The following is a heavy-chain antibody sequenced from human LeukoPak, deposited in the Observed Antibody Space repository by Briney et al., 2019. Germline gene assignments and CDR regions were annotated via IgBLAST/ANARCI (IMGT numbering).Heavy chain of an antibody. CDR3: ASIQSYYFGLDV. Sequence: SQTLSLTCTVSGGSISSGSYYWSWIRQPAGKGLEWIGRINTSGNTNYNPSLKSRVTISVDTSKNQFSLKLSSVTAADTAVYYCASIQSYYFGLDVWGQGTTVTVSS. CDR2: INTSGNT. J-gene: IGHJ6*02. CDR1: GGSISSGSYY. D-gene: IGHD4-11*01. V-gene: IGHV4-61*02.